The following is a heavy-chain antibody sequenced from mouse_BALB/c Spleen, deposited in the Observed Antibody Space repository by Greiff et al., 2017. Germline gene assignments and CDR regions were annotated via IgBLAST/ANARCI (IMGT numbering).Heavy chain of an antibody. Sequence: QVQLQQSGPELVKPGASVRISCKASGYTFTSYYIHWVKQRPGQGLEWIGWIYPGNVNTKYNEKFKGKATLTADKSSSTAYMQLSSLTSEDSAVYFCARGGGRHFDVWGAGATVTGSS. CDR2: IYPGNVNT. V-gene: IGHV1S56*01. CDR3: ARGGGRHFDV. J-gene: IGHJ1*01. CDR1: GYTFTSYY.